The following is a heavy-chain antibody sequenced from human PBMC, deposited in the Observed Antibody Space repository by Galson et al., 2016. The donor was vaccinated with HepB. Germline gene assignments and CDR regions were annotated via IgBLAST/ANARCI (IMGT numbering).Heavy chain of an antibody. CDR3: ASRGFYGCLDH. V-gene: IGHV3-11*01. CDR2: ITSSGGLS. Sequence: SLRLSCAASGFTFSETYMTWVRQAPGKGLEWISYITSSGGLSYYADSMEGRFTISRDNAKNSVYLQINSLRAEDTAVYYCASRGFYGCLDHWGQGTLVTVSS. J-gene: IGHJ4*02. D-gene: IGHD6-25*01. CDR1: GFTFSETY.